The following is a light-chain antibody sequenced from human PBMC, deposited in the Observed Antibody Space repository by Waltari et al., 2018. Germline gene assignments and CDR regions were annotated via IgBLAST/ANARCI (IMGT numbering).Light chain of an antibody. CDR1: SSDVGGYNY. V-gene: IGLV2-11*01. CDR2: DIN. CDR3: CSYVGPNTFWV. Sequence: QSALTQPRSVSGSPGQSVTISCTGTSSDVGGYNYVSWYQQDPGKAPKLMVYDINKRPSGVPDGFSGSKSGNTASLTISGVQAEDEADYYCCSYVGPNTFWVFGGGTKLTVL. J-gene: IGLJ3*02.